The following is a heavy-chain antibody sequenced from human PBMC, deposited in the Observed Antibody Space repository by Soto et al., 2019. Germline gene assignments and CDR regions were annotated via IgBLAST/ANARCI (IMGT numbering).Heavy chain of an antibody. CDR1: GGTFSSYA. V-gene: IGHV1-69*12. CDR2: IIPIFGTA. J-gene: IGHJ1*01. D-gene: IGHD4-17*01. Sequence: QVQLVQSGAEVKKPGSSVKVSCKASGGTFSSYAIIWVRQAPGQGLEWMGGIIPIFGTANYAQKFQGRVTITADESTSRAYMEQGSLRSEIWALDYFASSGYGGTPGFQHWGQGNPVTVSS. CDR3: ASSGYGGTPGFQH.